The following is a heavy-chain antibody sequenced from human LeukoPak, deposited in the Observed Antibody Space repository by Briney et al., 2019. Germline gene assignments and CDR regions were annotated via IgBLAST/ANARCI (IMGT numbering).Heavy chain of an antibody. CDR2: IYYSGST. V-gene: IGHV4-59*01. D-gene: IGHD3-3*01. J-gene: IGHJ5*02. Sequence: SETLSLTCTVSGGSIRSYYWSWIRQPPGKGLEWIGYIYYSGSTNYNPSLKSRVTISVDTSKNQFSLKLSSVTAADTAVYYCARAPGDFERWFDPWGQGTLVTVSS. CDR1: GGSIRSYY. CDR3: ARAPGDFERWFDP.